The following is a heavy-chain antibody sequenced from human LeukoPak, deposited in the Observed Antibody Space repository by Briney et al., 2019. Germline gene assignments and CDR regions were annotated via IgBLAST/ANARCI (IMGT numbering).Heavy chain of an antibody. Sequence: PGGSLRLSCAASGFTFSSYAMSWVRQAPGKGLEWVSAISGSGGSTYYADSVKGRFTISRDNSKNTLYLQMNSLRAEDTAVYYCAKDRVGLRITPYFTMITGGSDYWGQGTLVTVSS. J-gene: IGHJ4*02. V-gene: IGHV3-23*01. D-gene: IGHD3-22*01. CDR3: AKDRVGLRITPYFTMITGGSDY. CDR1: GFTFSSYA. CDR2: ISGSGGST.